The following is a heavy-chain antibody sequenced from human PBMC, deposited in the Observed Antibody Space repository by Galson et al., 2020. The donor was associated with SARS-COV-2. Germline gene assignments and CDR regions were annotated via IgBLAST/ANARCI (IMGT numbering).Heavy chain of an antibody. CDR2: TYYTGSA. CDR3: SRATSSRSTWFDP. Sequence: SQTLSLTCTVSGGSIRTAGYYWTWIRQHPVRGLEWIGYTYYTGSALYNPSLRGRLVISVDTSKNQFTLNLASVTAADTAVYFCSRATSSRSTWFDPWGQGSPVTVSS. CDR1: GGSIRTAGYY. D-gene: IGHD2-2*01. J-gene: IGHJ5*02. V-gene: IGHV4-31*03.